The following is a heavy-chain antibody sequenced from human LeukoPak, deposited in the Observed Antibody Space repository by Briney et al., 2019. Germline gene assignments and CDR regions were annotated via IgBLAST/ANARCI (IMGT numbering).Heavy chain of an antibody. D-gene: IGHD5-18*01. CDR2: IYPGDSDT. CDR3: ARHLRLWQNWFDP. CDR1: GYSFTNYW. J-gene: IGHJ5*02. Sequence: GESLKISCRGSGYSFTNYWIGWVRQMPGKGPEWMGIIYPGDSDTRYSPSFQGQVTISADKSISTAYLQWSSLKASDTAMYYCARHLRLWQNWFDPWGQGTLATVSS. V-gene: IGHV5-51*01.